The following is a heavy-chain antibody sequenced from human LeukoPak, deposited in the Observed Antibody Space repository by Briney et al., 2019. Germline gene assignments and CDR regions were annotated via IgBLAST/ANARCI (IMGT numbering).Heavy chain of an antibody. CDR1: GFTFSSYA. V-gene: IGHV3-23*01. J-gene: IGHJ4*02. D-gene: IGHD1-26*01. Sequence: GGSLRLSCAASGFTFSSYAMSWVRQAPGKGLEWVSGTSGSGVGTYYADSVKGRFTISRDNSKNTLYLQMNSLRVGDTAVYYCAKAQYSGSYSDFDYWGQGTLVTVSS. CDR3: AKAQYSGSYSDFDY. CDR2: TSGSGVGT.